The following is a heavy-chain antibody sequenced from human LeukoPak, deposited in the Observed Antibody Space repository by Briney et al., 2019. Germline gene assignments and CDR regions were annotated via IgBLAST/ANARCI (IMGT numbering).Heavy chain of an antibody. CDR1: GGSISSSSYY. CDR2: IYYSRST. D-gene: IGHD2-15*01. Sequence: SETLSLTCTVSGGSISSSSYYWGWLRPPPGQGLEWIGSIYYSRSTYYNPSLKSRVTISVDTSKNQFSLKLSSVTAADTAVYYCASPFLGYCSGGSGPKTYYYYGMDVGGQGTTVTVSS. J-gene: IGHJ6*02. V-gene: IGHV4-39*01. CDR3: ASPFLGYCSGGSGPKTYYYYGMDV.